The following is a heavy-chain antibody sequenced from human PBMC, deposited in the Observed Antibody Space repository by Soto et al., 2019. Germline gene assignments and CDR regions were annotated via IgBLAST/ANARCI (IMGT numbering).Heavy chain of an antibody. V-gene: IGHV1-69*13. CDR2: IIPIFGTA. D-gene: IGHD3-10*01. CDR1: GGTFSSHV. Sequence: SVKVSCKASGGTFSSHVISWVRQAPGQGLEWMGGIIPIFGTANYAQKFQGRITISADESMSTAYMELTSLRSEDTAVYYCARTYGSGSYYNVQNYHYGMDVWGQGTTVTVSS. J-gene: IGHJ6*02. CDR3: ARTYGSGSYYNVQNYHYGMDV.